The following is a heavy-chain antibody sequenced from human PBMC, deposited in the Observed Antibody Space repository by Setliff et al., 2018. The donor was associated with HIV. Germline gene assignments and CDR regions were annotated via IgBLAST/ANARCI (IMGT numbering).Heavy chain of an antibody. Sequence: PGGSLRLSCAASGFSFSNYWMHWVRQAPGEGVVWVARINGDGSDTSYLDSVKGRFIISRDNARNTLHLQMNSLRAEDTAVYYCARDLPSVPELFDYWGQGTLVTVSS. D-gene: IGHD3-10*01. CDR3: ARDLPSVPELFDY. V-gene: IGHV3-74*01. J-gene: IGHJ4*02. CDR2: INGDGSDT. CDR1: GFSFSNYW.